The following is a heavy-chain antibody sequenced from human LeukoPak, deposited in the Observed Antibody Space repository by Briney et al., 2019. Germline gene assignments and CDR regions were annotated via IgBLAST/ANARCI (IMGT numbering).Heavy chain of an antibody. CDR1: GYTFTSYD. V-gene: IGHV1-8*01. CDR3: ATRDYYDSSGYKYYYYMDV. Sequence: ASVKVSCKASGYTFTSYDINWVRQATGQGLEWMGWMNPNSGNTGYAQKFQGRVTMTRNTSISTAYMELSSLRSEDTAVYYCATRDYYDSSGYKYYYYMDVWGKGTTVTVSS. J-gene: IGHJ6*03. D-gene: IGHD3-22*01. CDR2: MNPNSGNT.